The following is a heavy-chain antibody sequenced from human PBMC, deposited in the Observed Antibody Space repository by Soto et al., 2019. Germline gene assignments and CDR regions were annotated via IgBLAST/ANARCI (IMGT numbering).Heavy chain of an antibody. CDR2: IYYSGST. CDR1: GGSISSYC. D-gene: IGHD4-17*01. V-gene: IGHV4-59*08. CDR3: ASLYGGGYFDY. Sequence: PSETLSLTCTVSGGSISSYCLSWIRQPPGKGLEWIGCIYYSGSTYYNPSLKSRVTISVDTSQNQFSLKLSSATAADTAVYYCASLYGGGYFDYWGQGTLVTVSS. J-gene: IGHJ4*02.